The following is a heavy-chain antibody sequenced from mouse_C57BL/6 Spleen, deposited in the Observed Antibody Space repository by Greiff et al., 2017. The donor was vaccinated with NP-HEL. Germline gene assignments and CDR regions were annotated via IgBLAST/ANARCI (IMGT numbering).Heavy chain of an antibody. CDR3: AREEIYYGNYYAMDY. Sequence: QVQLQQPGAELVKPGASVKMSCKASGYTFTSYWINWVKQRPGQGLEWIGDIYPGSGSPNYNEKFKSKAKLTVDTSSSTAYMQHSSLTSEDSAVYYCAREEIYYGNYYAMDYWGQGTSVTVSS. CDR2: IYPGSGSP. V-gene: IGHV1-55*01. D-gene: IGHD2-1*01. CDR1: GYTFTSYW. J-gene: IGHJ4*01.